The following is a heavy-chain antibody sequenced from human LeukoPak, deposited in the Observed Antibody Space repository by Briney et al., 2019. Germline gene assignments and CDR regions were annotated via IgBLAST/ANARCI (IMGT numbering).Heavy chain of an antibody. D-gene: IGHD3-10*01. J-gene: IGHJ4*02. CDR1: GFTFRNYE. V-gene: IGHV3-48*03. Sequence: GGSLRLSCAGSGFTFRNYEMSWVRQAPGKGLEWVSHISRDGSTVYYRDSVKGRFTISRDNVKNSLYLHMNSLRVEDTGVYYCARDLRDWYSSGFDDWGQGSLVIVSS. CDR2: ISRDGSTV. CDR3: ARDLRDWYSSGFDD.